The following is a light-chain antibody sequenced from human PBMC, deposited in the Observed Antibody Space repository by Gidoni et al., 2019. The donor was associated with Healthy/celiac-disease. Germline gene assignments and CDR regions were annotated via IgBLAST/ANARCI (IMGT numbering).Light chain of an antibody. CDR1: SSDGGGYNY. V-gene: IGLV2-11*01. J-gene: IGLJ1*01. CDR3: CSSAGSYTSLYV. Sequence: QSALTQPRSVSGSPGQSGTISCTGTSSDGGGYNYVTWSQQHPGKAPKLMIYDVSKRPSGFPDLFSVSKSGTPASLTISGLQAEDEADYYCCSSAGSYTSLYVFGTGTKVTVL. CDR2: DVS.